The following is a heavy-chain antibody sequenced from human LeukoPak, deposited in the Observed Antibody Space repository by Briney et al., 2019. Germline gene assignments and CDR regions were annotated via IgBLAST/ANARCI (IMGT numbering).Heavy chain of an antibody. Sequence: PGGSLRLSCAASGFTFSSYSMNWVRQAPGKGLEWVSYISSSSSTIYYADSVKGRFTISRDNSKNTLYLQMNSLRAEDTAVYYCARDGPTSISGGNGDAFDIWGQGTMVTVSS. V-gene: IGHV3-48*01. CDR1: GFTFSSYS. CDR3: ARDGPTSISGGNGDAFDI. J-gene: IGHJ3*02. D-gene: IGHD4-23*01. CDR2: ISSSSSTI.